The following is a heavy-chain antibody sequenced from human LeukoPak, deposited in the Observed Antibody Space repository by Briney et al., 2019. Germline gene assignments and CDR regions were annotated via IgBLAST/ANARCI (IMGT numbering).Heavy chain of an antibody. CDR3: ASCITIVRGSWFDP. CDR1: GFTFSSYG. CDR2: IRYDGSNK. Sequence: GGSLRLSCAASGFTFSSYGMHWVRQAPGKGLEWVAFIRYDGSNKYYADSVKGRFTISRDNSKNTLYLQMNSLRAEDTAVYYCASCITIVRGSWFDPWGQGTLVTVSS. J-gene: IGHJ5*02. D-gene: IGHD3-10*01. V-gene: IGHV3-30*02.